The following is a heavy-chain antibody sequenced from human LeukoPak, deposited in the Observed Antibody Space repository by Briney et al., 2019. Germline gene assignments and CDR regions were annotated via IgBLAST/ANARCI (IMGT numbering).Heavy chain of an antibody. CDR3: ARDLMVRGVKTPSY. Sequence: GASVKVSCKASGYTFTGYYMHWVRQAPGQGLEWMGWINPNSGGTNYAQKFQGWVTMTRDTSISTAYMELSRLRSDDTAVYYCARDLMVRGVKTPSYWGQGTLVTVSS. CDR2: INPNSGGT. CDR1: GYTFTGYY. D-gene: IGHD3-10*01. V-gene: IGHV1-2*04. J-gene: IGHJ4*02.